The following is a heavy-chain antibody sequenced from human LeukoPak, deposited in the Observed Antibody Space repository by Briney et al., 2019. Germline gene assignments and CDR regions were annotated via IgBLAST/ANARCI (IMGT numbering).Heavy chain of an antibody. CDR3: ASDYYYDSSGLLDY. D-gene: IGHD3-22*01. Sequence: GGSLRLSCAASGFTFSSYAMHWVRQAPGKGLEWVAVIPYDGSNKYYADSVKGRFTISRDNSKNTLYLQMNSLRAEDTAVYYCASDYYYDSSGLLDYWGQGTLVTVSS. J-gene: IGHJ4*02. V-gene: IGHV3-30*01. CDR2: IPYDGSNK. CDR1: GFTFSSYA.